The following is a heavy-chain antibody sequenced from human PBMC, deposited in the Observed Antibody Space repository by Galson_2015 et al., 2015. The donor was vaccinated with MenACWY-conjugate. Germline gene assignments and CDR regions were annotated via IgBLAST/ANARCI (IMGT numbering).Heavy chain of an antibody. CDR1: GYRFASYW. J-gene: IGHJ4*02. V-gene: IGHV5-10-1*01. Sequence: QSGAEVIKPGESLRISCEVSGYRFASYWIDWVRQKPDKGLEWMGRIDPSDSQTSYNPSFEGHVTLSADRSMNTAFLQWNTLRASDTATYYCARETGTGWTNFDFWGQGTLVTVSS. CDR2: IDPSDSQT. D-gene: IGHD6-19*01. CDR3: ARETGTGWTNFDF.